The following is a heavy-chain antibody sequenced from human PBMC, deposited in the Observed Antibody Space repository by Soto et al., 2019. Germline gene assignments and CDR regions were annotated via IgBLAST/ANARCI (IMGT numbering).Heavy chain of an antibody. Sequence: ASVKVSCKASGYTFTSYGISWVRQAPGQGLEWMGWISAYNGNTNYAQKLQVRVTMTTDTSTTTAYMELRSLRSDDTAVYYCARVVPGAEAWFGPWGQGTLVTVSS. D-gene: IGHD2-2*01. V-gene: IGHV1-18*04. CDR3: ARVVPGAEAWFGP. CDR1: GYTFTSYG. J-gene: IGHJ5*02. CDR2: ISAYNGNT.